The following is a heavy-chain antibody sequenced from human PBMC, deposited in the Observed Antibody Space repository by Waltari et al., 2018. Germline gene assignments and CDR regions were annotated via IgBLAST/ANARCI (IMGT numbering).Heavy chain of an antibody. CDR3: ARRNGDSSNYGMDV. J-gene: IGHJ6*02. Sequence: DVQLVESGGGLVQPGGSLKLSCAASGFTFSGSAIHWVRQASGKGMGWVGRIRSKSNIYATAYGAAVKGRFTISRDDSKNTAYLLMNSLKTEDTAVYYCARRNGDSSNYGMDVWGQGTTVTVSS. CDR2: IRSKSNIYAT. CDR1: GFTFSGSA. V-gene: IGHV3-73*01. D-gene: IGHD4-17*01.